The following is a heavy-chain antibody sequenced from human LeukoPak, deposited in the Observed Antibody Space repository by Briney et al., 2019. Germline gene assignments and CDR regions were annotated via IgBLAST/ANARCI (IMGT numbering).Heavy chain of an antibody. D-gene: IGHD3-9*01. CDR1: GYTFTGYY. Sequence: ASVKVSCKASGYTFTGYYMHWVRQAPGQGLEWMGWINPNSGGTNYAQKFQGRVTMTRDTSISTAYMELSRLRSDHTAVYYCARGTTYYDILTGYSIDYWGQGTLVTVSS. V-gene: IGHV1-2*02. CDR3: ARGTTYYDILTGYSIDY. CDR2: INPNSGGT. J-gene: IGHJ4*02.